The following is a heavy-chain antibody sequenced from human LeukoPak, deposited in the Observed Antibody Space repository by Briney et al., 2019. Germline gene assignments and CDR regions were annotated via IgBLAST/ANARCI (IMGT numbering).Heavy chain of an antibody. Sequence: GGSLRLSCAASGFTFSSYGMHWVRQAPGKGLEWVAFIRYDGSNKYYADSVKGGFTISRDNSKNTLYMQMNSLRAEDTAVYYCAKYVSGSEDYWGQGTLVTVSS. D-gene: IGHD1-26*01. CDR2: IRYDGSNK. V-gene: IGHV3-30*02. CDR3: AKYVSGSEDY. CDR1: GFTFSSYG. J-gene: IGHJ4*02.